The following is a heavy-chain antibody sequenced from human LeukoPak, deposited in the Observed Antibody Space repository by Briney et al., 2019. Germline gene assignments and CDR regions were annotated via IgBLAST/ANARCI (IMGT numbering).Heavy chain of an antibody. CDR3: ATDGAGFDT. V-gene: IGHV3-11*01. Sequence: GGSLRLSCAASGFTFNDYYMSWIRQAPGKGLEWLSYINIGGTNTHYADSVKSRFTISRDNAKKSLYLEMNNLRAEDTAVYYCATDGAGFDTWARESWSPSPQ. J-gene: IGHJ5*02. CDR2: INIGGTNT. CDR1: GFTFNDYY.